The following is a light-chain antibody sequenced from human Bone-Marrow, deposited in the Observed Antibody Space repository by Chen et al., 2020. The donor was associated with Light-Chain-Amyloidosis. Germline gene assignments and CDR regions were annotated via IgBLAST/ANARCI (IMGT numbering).Light chain of an antibody. V-gene: IGLV3-21*02. CDR2: DDS. CDR3: QVWDRSSDRPV. CDR1: NSGSTS. J-gene: IGLJ3*02. Sequence: SYVLTQPSSVSVAPGQTATIACGGNNSGSTSVHWYQQTPGQAPLLVVYDDSDRPSGIPERLSGYNSGNSATLTSSRVEAGDEADYYCQVWDRSSDRPVFGGGTKLTVL.